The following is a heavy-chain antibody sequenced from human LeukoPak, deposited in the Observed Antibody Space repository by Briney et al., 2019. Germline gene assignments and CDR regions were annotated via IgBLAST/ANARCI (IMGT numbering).Heavy chain of an antibody. CDR2: IKTDGSST. J-gene: IGHJ5*01. CDR1: GFTFSNYW. D-gene: IGHD3-10*01. Sequence: PGGSLRLSCAASGFTFSNYWMHWVRQVPGKGLMWVSRIKTDGSSTSYADSVKGRFTISRDNAKNMVYLQMNSLRADDTAIYYCTRAITYFYGSVTYDWFDSWGQGTRVTVSS. CDR3: TRAITYFYGSVTYDWFDS. V-gene: IGHV3-74*01.